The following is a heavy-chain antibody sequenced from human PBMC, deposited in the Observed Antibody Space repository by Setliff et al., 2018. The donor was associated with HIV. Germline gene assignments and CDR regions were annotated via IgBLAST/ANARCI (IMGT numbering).Heavy chain of an antibody. CDR2: INHNGNT. V-gene: IGHV4-34*01. Sequence: PSETLSLTCTVYGGSFSGHHWSWIRQPPGKGLEWIGEINHNGNTNYNPSLKSRVPMSVATSKNPFSLNLNSVTAADTAVYYCARRAYYDFWSGFYLSIANRFDSWGQGILVTVSS. CDR3: ARRAYYDFWSGFYLSIANRFDS. D-gene: IGHD3-3*01. J-gene: IGHJ5*01. CDR1: GGSFSGHH.